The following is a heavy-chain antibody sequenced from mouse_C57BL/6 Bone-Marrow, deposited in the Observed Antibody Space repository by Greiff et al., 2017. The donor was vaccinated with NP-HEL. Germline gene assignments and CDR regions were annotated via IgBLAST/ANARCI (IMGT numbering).Heavy chain of an antibody. Sequence: VQLQQSGAELVRPGASVKLSCTASGFNFKDDYMHWVKQRPEQGLEWIGWIDPENGATEYASKFQGKATITADTSSNTAYLQLSSLTSEDTAVYYCTTGDYYSIDYWGQGTSVTVSS. V-gene: IGHV14-4*01. CDR2: IDPENGAT. CDR1: GFNFKDDY. CDR3: TTGDYYSIDY. J-gene: IGHJ4*01.